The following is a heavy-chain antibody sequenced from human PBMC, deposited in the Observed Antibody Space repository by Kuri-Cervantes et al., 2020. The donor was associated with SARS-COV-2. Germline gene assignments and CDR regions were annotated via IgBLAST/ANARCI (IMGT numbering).Heavy chain of an antibody. Sequence: GESLKISCAASGFTFSSYAMSWVRQAPGKGLEWVSAISGSGGSTYYADSVKGRFTISRDNSKNTLYLQMNSLRAEDTAVYYCACPGGFYDILTGYYKDYYYYMDVWGKGTTVTVSS. D-gene: IGHD3-9*01. V-gene: IGHV3-23*01. CDR2: ISGSGGST. J-gene: IGHJ6*03. CDR3: ACPGGFYDILTGYYKDYYYYMDV. CDR1: GFTFSSYA.